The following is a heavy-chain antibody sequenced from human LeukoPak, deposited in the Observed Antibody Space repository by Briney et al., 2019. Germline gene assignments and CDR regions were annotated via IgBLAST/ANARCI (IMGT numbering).Heavy chain of an antibody. V-gene: IGHV4-38-2*02. CDR3: ARDLSGRYSTDY. CDR1: GYSISSGYY. D-gene: IGHD1-26*01. Sequence: PSETLSLTCAVSGYSISSGYYWGWIRQPPGKGLEWIATIYHSGSTYYNPSLKSRVTISLDTSKNQFSLKLTSVTAADTAVYYCARDLSGRYSTDYWGQGTLVTVSS. CDR2: IYHSGST. J-gene: IGHJ4*02.